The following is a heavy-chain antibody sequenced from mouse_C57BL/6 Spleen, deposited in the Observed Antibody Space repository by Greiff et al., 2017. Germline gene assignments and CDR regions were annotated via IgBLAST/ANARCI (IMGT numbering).Heavy chain of an antibody. V-gene: IGHV5-17*01. J-gene: IGHJ3*01. CDR2: ISSGSSTI. D-gene: IGHD2-5*01. Sequence: EVKLVESGGGLVKPGGSLKLSCAASGFTFSDYGMHWVRQAPEKGLEWVAYISSGSSTIYYADTVKGRFTVSRDNSTNTLFLQMTSLRSEDTAMYYYARLYYSNFAYWGQGTLVTVSA. CDR3: ARLYYSNFAY. CDR1: GFTFSDYG.